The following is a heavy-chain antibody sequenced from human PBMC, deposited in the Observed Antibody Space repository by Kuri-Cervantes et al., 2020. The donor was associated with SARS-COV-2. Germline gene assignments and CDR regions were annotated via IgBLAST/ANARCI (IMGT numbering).Heavy chain of an antibody. CDR3: ARETKQLLSSTYASNYYYYMDV. J-gene: IGHJ6*03. Sequence: ASVKVSCKASGYTFTNYGMHWVRQAPGQRLEWMGWINAGNGNTKYSQTFLGRVTITRDTSASTAYMELSSLRSEDTAVYYCARETKQLLSSTYASNYYYYMDVWGKGTTVTVSS. D-gene: IGHD6-19*01. V-gene: IGHV1-3*01. CDR2: INAGNGNT. CDR1: GYTFTNYG.